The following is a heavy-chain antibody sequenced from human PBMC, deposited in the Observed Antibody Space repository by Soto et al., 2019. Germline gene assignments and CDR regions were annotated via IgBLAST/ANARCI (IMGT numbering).Heavy chain of an antibody. Sequence: PSETLSLTCAVSGDSISSSSHYWGWIRQPPGKGPEWIGNIYYSGSTYYSPSLKSRVTISVDTSKNQFSLKLSSMTAADTAVFYCVRLSSGSYDYWGQGTLVTVSS. J-gene: IGHJ4*02. CDR3: VRLSSGSYDY. D-gene: IGHD1-26*01. V-gene: IGHV4-39*01. CDR1: GDSISSSSHY. CDR2: IYYSGST.